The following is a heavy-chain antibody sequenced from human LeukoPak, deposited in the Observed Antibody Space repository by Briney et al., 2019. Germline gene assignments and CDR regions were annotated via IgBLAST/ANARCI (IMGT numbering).Heavy chain of an antibody. CDR1: GGSFSGYY. V-gene: IGHV4-34*01. CDR3: ARESRNVDIVATGPRPFDC. J-gene: IGHJ4*02. Sequence: PSETLSLTRAVYGGSFSGYYWSWIRQPPGKGLEWIGEINHSGSTNYNPSLKSRVTISVDTSKNQFSLKLSSVTAADTAVYYCARESRNVDIVATGPRPFDCWGQGTLVTVSS. CDR2: INHSGST. D-gene: IGHD5-12*01.